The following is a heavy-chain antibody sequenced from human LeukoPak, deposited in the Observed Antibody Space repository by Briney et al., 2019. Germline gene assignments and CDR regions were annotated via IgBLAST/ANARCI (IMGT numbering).Heavy chain of an antibody. V-gene: IGHV1-69*04. Sequence: GSSVKVSCKASGGTFSSYAISWVRQAPGQGLECMGRIIPILGIANYAQKFQGRVTITADKSTSTAYMELSSLRSEATALYYCARGTYFSDTYYFDYWGQGTLVTVSS. J-gene: IGHJ4*02. CDR1: GGTFSSYA. CDR3: ARGTYFSDTYYFDY. D-gene: IGHD3-22*01. CDR2: IIPILGIA.